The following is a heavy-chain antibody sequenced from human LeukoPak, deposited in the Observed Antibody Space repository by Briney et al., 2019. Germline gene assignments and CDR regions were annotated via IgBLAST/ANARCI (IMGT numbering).Heavy chain of an antibody. Sequence: ASVTVSCKTSVYTFTDYDVHWVRQAPGQGLEWMGWINPNSATTNYAQRLQGRVTFTRDTSLSVAYMELSSLTSEDAAVYFCARGDFGETNTAFDVWGQGTLVAVSS. CDR2: INPNSATT. CDR1: VYTFTDYD. D-gene: IGHD4-17*01. CDR3: ARGDFGETNTAFDV. V-gene: IGHV1-8*03. J-gene: IGHJ3*01.